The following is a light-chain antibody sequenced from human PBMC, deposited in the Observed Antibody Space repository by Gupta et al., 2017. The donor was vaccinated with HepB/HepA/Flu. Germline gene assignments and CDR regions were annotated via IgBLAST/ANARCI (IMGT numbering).Light chain of an antibody. Sequence: QSVLTQPPSASGPPGQSVTIACSGSSSNIGSNYVYWYQQHPGTAPRLLIYSNNQRPSGVPDRFSGSKSGTSASLAISGLQSEDEADYYCAAWDDSLSGRVFGGGTKLTVL. V-gene: IGLV1-47*02. J-gene: IGLJ3*02. CDR1: SSNIGSNY. CDR3: AAWDDSLSGRV. CDR2: SNN.